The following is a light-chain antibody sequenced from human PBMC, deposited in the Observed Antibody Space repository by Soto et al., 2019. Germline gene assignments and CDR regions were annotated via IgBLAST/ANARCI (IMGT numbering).Light chain of an antibody. CDR1: SSNIGNNA. CDR3: AAWDDSLNGVV. V-gene: IGLV1-36*01. CDR2: YDH. Sequence: QSVLTQPPSVSEAPRQRVTISCSGSSSNIGNNAVNWYQQLPGKAPKLLIYYDHLLPSGVSDRFSGSKSGTSASLAISGLQSEDEADYYCAAWDDSLNGVVFGGGTKSPS. J-gene: IGLJ2*01.